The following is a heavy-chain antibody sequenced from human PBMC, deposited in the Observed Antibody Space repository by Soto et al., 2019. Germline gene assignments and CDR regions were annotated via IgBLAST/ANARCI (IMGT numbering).Heavy chain of an antibody. CDR1: GFTFDAYA. D-gene: IGHD3-10*01. Sequence: EVQLVESGGGLVQPGGSLRLSCAASGFTFDAYAIHWVRQAPGKGLEWVSGISWNGATTGYVDSVKGRFSISRDNTKNTLYLQMDSLRSEDTAVYYCANLPLYGSGFDCWGQGTLGTVSS. V-gene: IGHV3-9*01. CDR2: ISWNGATT. J-gene: IGHJ4*02. CDR3: ANLPLYGSGFDC.